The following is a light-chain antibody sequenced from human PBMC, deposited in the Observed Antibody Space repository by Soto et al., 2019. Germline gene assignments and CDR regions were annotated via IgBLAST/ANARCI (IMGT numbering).Light chain of an antibody. Sequence: DNQMTQSPSSLSTSVGDRVTITCRASQRISSYLNWYQQKPGKAPKFLIYAASSLQSGVPSRFVGSGSGTDFTLTISSLQPEDFATYYCQQYYSTPLTFGGGTKVDIK. CDR2: AAS. CDR1: QRISSY. J-gene: IGKJ4*01. CDR3: QQYYSTPLT. V-gene: IGKV1-39*01.